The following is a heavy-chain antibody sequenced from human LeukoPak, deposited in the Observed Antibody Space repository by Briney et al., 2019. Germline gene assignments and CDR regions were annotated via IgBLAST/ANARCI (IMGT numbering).Heavy chain of an antibody. CDR3: AQGRSSPNYYDSSGYYDY. CDR2: ISGSGGST. D-gene: IGHD3-22*01. J-gene: IGHJ4*02. CDR1: GFTFSSYA. Sequence: PGGSLRLSCAASGFTFSSYAMSWVRQAQGKGLEWVSAISGSGGSTYYADSVKGRFTISRDNSKNTLYLQMNSLRAEDTAVYYCAQGRSSPNYYDSSGYYDYWGQGTLVTVSS. V-gene: IGHV3-23*01.